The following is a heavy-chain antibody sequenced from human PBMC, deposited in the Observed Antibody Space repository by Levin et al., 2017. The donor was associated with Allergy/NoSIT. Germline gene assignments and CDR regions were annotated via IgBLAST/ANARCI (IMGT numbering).Heavy chain of an antibody. Sequence: PSQTLSLPCTVSGGSISSYYWSWIRQPPGKGLEWIGYIYYSGSTNYNPSLKSRVTISVDTSKNQFSLKLSSVTAADTAVYYCAREAAVAGTYYYYYYMDVWGKGTTVTVSS. D-gene: IGHD6-19*01. CDR1: GGSISSYY. V-gene: IGHV4-59*01. CDR3: AREAAVAGTYYYYYYMDV. J-gene: IGHJ6*03. CDR2: IYYSGST.